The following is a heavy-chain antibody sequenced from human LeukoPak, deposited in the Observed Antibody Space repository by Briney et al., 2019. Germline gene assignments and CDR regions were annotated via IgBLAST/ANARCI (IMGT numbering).Heavy chain of an antibody. J-gene: IGHJ4*02. D-gene: IGHD3-10*01. CDR3: AKDNRDYYIDY. Sequence: GGSLRLSCVASGLRIRHNSMNWVRQAPGKGLEWVAYISTTGSTTYYADSLKGRFTIARDNSKNTLYLQMNSLRAEDTAVYYCAKDNRDYYIDYWGQGTLVTVSS. CDR2: ISTTGSTT. CDR1: GLRIRHNS. V-gene: IGHV3-48*01.